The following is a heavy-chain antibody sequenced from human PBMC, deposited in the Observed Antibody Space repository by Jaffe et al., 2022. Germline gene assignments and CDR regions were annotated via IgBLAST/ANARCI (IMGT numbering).Heavy chain of an antibody. J-gene: IGHJ4*02. Sequence: EVQLVESGGGLVQPGGSLRLSCEASGFIFSDYYMDWVRQAPGKGLEWVGRIRNKANSDTTEYAASVKGRFTISRDDSKTSLYLQMNSLKTEDTAVYYCARAITATTRGIGYWGQGTLVTVSS. V-gene: IGHV3-72*01. CDR1: GFIFSDYY. CDR2: IRNKANSDTT. D-gene: IGHD1-7*01. CDR3: ARAITATTRGIGY.